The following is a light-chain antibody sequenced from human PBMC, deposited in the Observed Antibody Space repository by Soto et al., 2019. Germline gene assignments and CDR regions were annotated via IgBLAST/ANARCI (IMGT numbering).Light chain of an antibody. CDR3: QQYGGSAT. Sequence: EIVWTQSPGTLSLSPGERATLSCRASQSVSSSYLAWYHQKPGQAPRLLIHGASSRAPGIPDRFSGSGSATDFTLTISRLEPEDFAVYYCQQYGGSATFGQGTRLEI. J-gene: IGKJ5*01. CDR1: QSVSSSY. CDR2: GAS. V-gene: IGKV3-20*01.